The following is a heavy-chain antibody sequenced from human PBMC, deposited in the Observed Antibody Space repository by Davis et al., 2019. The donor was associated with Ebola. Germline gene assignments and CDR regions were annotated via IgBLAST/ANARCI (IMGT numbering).Heavy chain of an antibody. V-gene: IGHV4-59*01. CDR1: GGSINNYF. J-gene: IGHJ6*02. Sequence: SETLSLTCTVSGGSINNYFWSWTRQPPGKGLEWIGNIHYLGNTNYNPSLKSRVTMSVDTSKNQFSLKLSSVTAADTAVYYCARGNYGDYIVLYYYNMDVWGQGTTVTVSS. D-gene: IGHD4-17*01. CDR2: IHYLGNT. CDR3: ARGNYGDYIVLYYYNMDV.